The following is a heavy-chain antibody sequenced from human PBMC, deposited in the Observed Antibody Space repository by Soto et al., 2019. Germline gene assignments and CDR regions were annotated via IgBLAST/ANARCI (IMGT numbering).Heavy chain of an antibody. Sequence: SETLSLTCVVYDDSFTDYFWTWIRLSPGKRLEWIGEINDIGRTNYNPSLKSRVSISVDTSKNQVSLKLNSVTAADTAVYYCARALFTFTYEGQYVYDVWGQGTEVTVSS. D-gene: IGHD5-12*01. CDR1: DDSFTDYF. CDR3: ARALFTFTYEGQYVYDV. J-gene: IGHJ3*01. V-gene: IGHV4-34*01. CDR2: INDIGRT.